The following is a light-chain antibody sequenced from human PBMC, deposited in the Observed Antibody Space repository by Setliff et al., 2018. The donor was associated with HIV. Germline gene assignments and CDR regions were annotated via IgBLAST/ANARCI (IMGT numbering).Light chain of an antibody. CDR1: SSDVGSYNL. Sequence: QSVLTQPASVSGSPGQSITISCTGTSSDVGSYNLVSWYQQHPGKAPKLMIYEVSERPSGVSNRSSGSKSGNTASLTISGLQAEDEADYYCCSYAGSSTLRVFGTGTKVTV. J-gene: IGLJ1*01. V-gene: IGLV2-23*02. CDR3: CSYAGSSTLRV. CDR2: EVS.